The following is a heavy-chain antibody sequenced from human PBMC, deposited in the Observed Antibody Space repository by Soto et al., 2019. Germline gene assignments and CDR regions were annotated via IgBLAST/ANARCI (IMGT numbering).Heavy chain of an antibody. CDR2: IIPIFGTA. Sequence: GASVKVSCKASGGTFSSYAISWVRQAPGQGLEWMGGIIPIFGTANYAQKFQGRVTITADESTSTAYMELSSLRSEDTVVYYCARDQQEVRRHCSSTSCYYYYGMDVWGQGTTVTVSS. J-gene: IGHJ6*02. D-gene: IGHD2-2*01. V-gene: IGHV1-69*13. CDR1: GGTFSSYA. CDR3: ARDQQEVRRHCSSTSCYYYYGMDV.